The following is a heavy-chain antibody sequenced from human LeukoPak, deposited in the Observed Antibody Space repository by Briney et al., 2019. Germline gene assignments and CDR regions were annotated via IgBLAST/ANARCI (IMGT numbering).Heavy chain of an antibody. Sequence: PGGSLRLSCAASGFTFSSYEMNWVRQAPGKGLEWVSYISSSGSTIYYADSVKGRCTISRENAKNSLYLQMNSLRAEDTAVYYCARVSLTAWYYYYMDVWGKGTTVTVSS. CDR1: GFTFSSYE. J-gene: IGHJ6*03. CDR2: ISSSGSTI. V-gene: IGHV3-48*03. CDR3: ARVSLTAWYYYYMDV.